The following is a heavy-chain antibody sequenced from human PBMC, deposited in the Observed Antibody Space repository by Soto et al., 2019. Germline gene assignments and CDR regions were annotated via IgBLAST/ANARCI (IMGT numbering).Heavy chain of an antibody. CDR2: ISGSGGST. CDR1: GFTFSSYA. J-gene: IGHJ4*02. D-gene: IGHD3-22*01. Sequence: GGSLRLSCAASGFTFSSYAMSWVRQAPGKGLGWVSAISGSGGSTYYADSVKGRFTISRDNSKNTLYLQMNSLRAEDTAVYYCAKDLYYDSSGSRDYWGQGTLVTVSS. V-gene: IGHV3-23*01. CDR3: AKDLYYDSSGSRDY.